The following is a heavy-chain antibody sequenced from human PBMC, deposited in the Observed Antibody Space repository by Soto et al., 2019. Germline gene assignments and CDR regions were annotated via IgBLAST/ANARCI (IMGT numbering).Heavy chain of an antibody. CDR2: IIPIFGTA. D-gene: IGHD1-7*01. V-gene: IGHV1-69*13. CDR1: GGTFSSYA. J-gene: IGHJ4*02. CDR3: ARRPLTGTRFYYFDY. Sequence: ASVTVSCKASGGTFSSYAIIWVRQAPGQGLEWMGGIIPIFGTANYAQKFQGRVTITADESTSTAYMGLSSLRSEDTAVYYCARRPLTGTRFYYFDYWGQGTLVTVSS.